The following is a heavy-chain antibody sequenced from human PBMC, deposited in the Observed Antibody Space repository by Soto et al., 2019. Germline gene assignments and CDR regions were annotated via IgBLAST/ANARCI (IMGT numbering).Heavy chain of an antibody. D-gene: IGHD5-12*01. CDR3: VRAAGYSGNDYVYYYGMDV. V-gene: IGHV3-33*01. CDR2: VWYDGGNK. J-gene: IGHJ6*02. CDR1: GFTFRNYG. Sequence: QLQLVESGGGVVQPGRSLRLSCAASGFTFRNYGMHWVRQAPAKGLEWVALVWYDGGNKNYVDSVKGRFTISRDNSKNTLYLQMNSVRDEDTAVYYCVRAAGYSGNDYVYYYGMDVWGQGTTVTGSS.